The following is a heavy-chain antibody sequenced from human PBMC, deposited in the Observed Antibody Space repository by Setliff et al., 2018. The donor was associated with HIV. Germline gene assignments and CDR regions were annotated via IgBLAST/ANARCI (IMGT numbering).Heavy chain of an antibody. V-gene: IGHV4-59*08. CDR1: GGSISSYY. Sequence: SETLSLTCTVSGGSISSYYWSWIRQPPGKGLEWIGYIYYTGTTNYNPSLKSRVTISIDTTKNQFSLKLNSVTAADTAVDYCSRHSYYASGSYSYYDGMDVWGQGTTVTVSS. J-gene: IGHJ6*02. D-gene: IGHD3-10*01. CDR3: SRHSYYASGSYSYYDGMDV. CDR2: IYYTGTT.